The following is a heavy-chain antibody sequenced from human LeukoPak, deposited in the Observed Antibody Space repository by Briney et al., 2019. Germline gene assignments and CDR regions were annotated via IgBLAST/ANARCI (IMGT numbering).Heavy chain of an antibody. Sequence: PGRSLRLSCAASGFTFDNYAMHWVRQAPGKGLEWVSSIRQSGDITYYADSVKGRFTISRDNSKNTLSLQMNSLSREDTAIYYCVRRGGSDGWGAFDIWGQGTVVTVSS. V-gene: IGHV3-23*01. J-gene: IGHJ3*02. CDR2: IRQSGDIT. D-gene: IGHD5-24*01. CDR1: GFTFDNYA. CDR3: VRRGGSDGWGAFDI.